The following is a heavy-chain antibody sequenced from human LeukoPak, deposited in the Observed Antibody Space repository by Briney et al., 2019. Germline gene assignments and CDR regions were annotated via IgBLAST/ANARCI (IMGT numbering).Heavy chain of an antibody. CDR1: GGSFSGYY. V-gene: IGHV4-34*01. D-gene: IGHD1-1*01. Sequence: SETLSLTCAVYGGSFSGYYWSWIRQSPGKGLEWIGEINHSGSTNYNPSLKSRVTISVDTSKNQFSLRLTSVTAADTAVYYCARPLGQGNEYGMDVWGQGTTVTVSS. CDR3: ARPLGQGNEYGMDV. CDR2: INHSGST. J-gene: IGHJ6*02.